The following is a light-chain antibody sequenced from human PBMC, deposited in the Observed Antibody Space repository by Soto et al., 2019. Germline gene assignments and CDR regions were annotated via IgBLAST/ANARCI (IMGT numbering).Light chain of an antibody. J-gene: IGKJ5*01. CDR1: QSVDSN. CDR3: QQYNNWPAIT. Sequence: EMVMTQSPTTLSVSAGDGATLYCRASQSVDSNLAWYQQKPGQTPRLLIYGASTRPTGIPARFSGSWSGTEFTLTISSLQSEDFAVYSCQQYNNWPAITFGQGTRLEIK. V-gene: IGKV3D-15*01. CDR2: GAS.